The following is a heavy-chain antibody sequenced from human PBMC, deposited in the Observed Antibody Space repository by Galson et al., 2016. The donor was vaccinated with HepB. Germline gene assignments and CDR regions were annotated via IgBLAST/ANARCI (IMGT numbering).Heavy chain of an antibody. Sequence: SLRLSCAASGFTFSTYSMNWVRQAPGKGLEWVSSISSSSSYIYYADSVKGRFTISRDNAKNSLYLQINSLRAEDTAVYYCARAMGQYQLLPFAMNVWGQGTMVAVSS. CDR2: ISSSSSYI. CDR3: ARAMGQYQLLPFAMNV. CDR1: GFTFSTYS. D-gene: IGHD2-2*01. J-gene: IGHJ6*02. V-gene: IGHV3-21*01.